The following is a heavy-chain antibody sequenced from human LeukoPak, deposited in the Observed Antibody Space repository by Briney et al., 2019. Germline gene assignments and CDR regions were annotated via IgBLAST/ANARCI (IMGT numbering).Heavy chain of an antibody. CDR3: ARGCKQFVSRYYYYYYMDV. CDR1: GGSISCYY. D-gene: IGHD6-6*01. J-gene: IGHJ6*03. V-gene: IGHV4-34*01. Sequence: KPSETLPLTCTVSGGSISCYYWSWIRQPPGKGLEWIGESNHSGSTNYNPSLKSRVTISVDTSKNQFSLKLSSVTAADTAVYYCARGCKQFVSRYYYYYYMDVWGKGTTVTVSS. CDR2: SNHSGST.